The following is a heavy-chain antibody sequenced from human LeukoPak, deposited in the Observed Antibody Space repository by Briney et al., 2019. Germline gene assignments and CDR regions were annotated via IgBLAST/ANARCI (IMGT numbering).Heavy chain of an antibody. J-gene: IGHJ4*02. CDR3: ARERPYFGDLSYFDY. Sequence: SVKVSCKASGGTFSSYAISWVRPAPGQGLEWMGGIIPIFGTANYAQKFQGRVTITTDESTSTAYMELSSLRSEDTAVYYCARERPYFGDLSYFDYWGQGTLVTVSS. CDR1: GGTFSSYA. V-gene: IGHV1-69*05. D-gene: IGHD3-16*01. CDR2: IIPIFGTA.